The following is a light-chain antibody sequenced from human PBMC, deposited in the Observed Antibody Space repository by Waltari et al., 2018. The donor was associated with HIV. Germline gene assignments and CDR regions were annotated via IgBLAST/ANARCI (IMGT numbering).Light chain of an antibody. CDR3: NSYTSTTTRWL. CDR1: SSDVGGYNY. CDR2: DVG. J-gene: IGLJ3*02. V-gene: IGLV2-14*03. Sequence: QSALTQPASVSGSPGQSIIISCTGTSSDVGGYNYVSWYQQHPGKAPKLIIFDVGNRPSGCSNRFSGSKSGNTASLTISGLQTEDEADYYCNSYTSTTTRWLFGGGTRLTVL.